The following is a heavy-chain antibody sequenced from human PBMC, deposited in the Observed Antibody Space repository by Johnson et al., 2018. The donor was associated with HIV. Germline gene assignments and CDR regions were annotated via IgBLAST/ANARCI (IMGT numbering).Heavy chain of an antibody. V-gene: IGHV3-53*01. CDR1: EFTVSSNY. D-gene: IGHD3-16*01. Sequence: VQLVESGGKLIQPGGSLRLSCAASEFTVSSNYMSWVRQAPGKGLEWVSIIYDGDATYYADSVKGRFTISRDNAKNTLYLQMNSLRVEDTAVYYCAREVYAHDAFDIWGQGTMVTVSS. J-gene: IGHJ3*02. CDR2: IYDGDAT. CDR3: AREVYAHDAFDI.